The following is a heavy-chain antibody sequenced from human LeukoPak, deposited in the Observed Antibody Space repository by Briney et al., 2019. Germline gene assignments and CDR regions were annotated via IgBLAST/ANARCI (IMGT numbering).Heavy chain of an antibody. Sequence: SETLSLTCTVSGASIRSSGYNWGWIRQPPGKGLEWIGSTDYSGRTYYNSSLKSRLTISVDTSKNQFSLKLNSVTAADTAVYYCARHSLGYSPWFGPWGQGTLVTVSS. D-gene: IGHD2-15*01. V-gene: IGHV4-39*01. CDR3: ARHSLGYSPWFGP. CDR2: TDYSGRT. CDR1: GASIRSSGYN. J-gene: IGHJ5*02.